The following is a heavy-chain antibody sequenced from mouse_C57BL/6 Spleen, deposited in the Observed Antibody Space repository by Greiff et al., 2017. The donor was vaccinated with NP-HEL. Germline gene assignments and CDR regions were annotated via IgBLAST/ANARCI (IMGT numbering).Heavy chain of an antibody. Sequence: EVKLEESGGGLVQPGGSMKLSCVASGFTFSNYWMNWVRQSPEKGLEWVAQIRLKSDNYATHYAESVKGRFTISRDDSKSSVYLQMNNLRAEDTGIYYCTLYYYGSSLFDYWGQGTTLTVSS. CDR1: GFTFSNYW. V-gene: IGHV6-3*01. D-gene: IGHD1-1*01. CDR2: IRLKSDNYAT. J-gene: IGHJ2*01. CDR3: TLYYYGSSLFDY.